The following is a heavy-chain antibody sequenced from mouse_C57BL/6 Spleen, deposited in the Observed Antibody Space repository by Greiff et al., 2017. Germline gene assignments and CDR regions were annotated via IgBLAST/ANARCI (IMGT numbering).Heavy chain of an antibody. J-gene: IGHJ4*01. V-gene: IGHV1-55*01. CDR2: IYPGSGST. D-gene: IGHD2-3*01. CDR3: AREVMVTTGYYYAMDY. CDR1: GYTFTSYW. Sequence: QVQLKQPGAELVKPGASVKMSCKASGYTFTSYWITWVKQRPGQGLEWIGDIYPGSGSTNYNEKFKSKATLTVDTSSSTAYMQLSSLTSEDSAVYYCAREVMVTTGYYYAMDYWGQGTSVTVSS.